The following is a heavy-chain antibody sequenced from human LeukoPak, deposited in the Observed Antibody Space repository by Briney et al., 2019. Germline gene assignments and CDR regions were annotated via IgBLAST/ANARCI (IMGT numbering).Heavy chain of an antibody. J-gene: IGHJ4*02. CDR2: IKSDGSST. Sequence: GGSLRLSCAASGFTFSSYWMHWVRQAPGKGLMWVSRIKSDGSSTSYADSVKGRFTIYKDNAKNTLYLQMNSLRPEDTAVYYCVRDRDFRIDYWGQGTLVTVSS. CDR3: VRDRDFRIDY. D-gene: IGHD3-3*01. CDR1: GFTFSSYW. V-gene: IGHV3-74*01.